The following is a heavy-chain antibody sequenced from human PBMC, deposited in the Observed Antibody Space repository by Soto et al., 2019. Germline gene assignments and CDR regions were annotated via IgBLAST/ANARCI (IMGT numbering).Heavy chain of an antibody. J-gene: IGHJ5*02. D-gene: IGHD3-3*01. CDR3: TRDVGSSETYYDFWSTPNWFDP. CDR2: IRSKAYGGTT. CDR1: GFTFGDYA. Sequence: GGSLRLSCTASGFTFGDYAMSWFRQAPGKGLEWVGFIRSKAYGGTTEYAASVKGRFTISRDDSKSIAYLQMNSLKTEDTAVYYCTRDVGSSETYYDFWSTPNWFDPWGQGTLVTVSS. V-gene: IGHV3-49*03.